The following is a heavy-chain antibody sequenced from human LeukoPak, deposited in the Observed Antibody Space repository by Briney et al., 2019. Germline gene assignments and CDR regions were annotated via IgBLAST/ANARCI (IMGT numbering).Heavy chain of an antibody. J-gene: IGHJ5*02. CDR2: IYTSGST. CDR1: GGSISSYY. Sequence: SETLSLTCTVSGGSISSYYWSWIRQPPGKGLEWIGYIYTSGSTSYSPALKSRVTISVDTSKNQFSLRLTSVTAADTAVYYCARQGGIAAANRWFDPWGQGTLVTVSS. D-gene: IGHD6-13*01. CDR3: ARQGGIAAANRWFDP. V-gene: IGHV4-4*09.